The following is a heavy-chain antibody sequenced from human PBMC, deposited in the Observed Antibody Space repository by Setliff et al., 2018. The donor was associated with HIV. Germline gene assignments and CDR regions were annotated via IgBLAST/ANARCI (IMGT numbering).Heavy chain of an antibody. J-gene: IGHJ4*02. D-gene: IGHD2-2*01. CDR1: GGSISSGYYY. V-gene: IGHV4-31*03. CDR2: IYYSGNP. CDR3: ARGFDYAQRPPLYYFDY. Sequence: TLSLTCTVSGGSISSGYYYWSWIRQHPGKGLEWIGYIYYSGNPFYNPSLRSRVTISLDTSKNQFSLKLSSVTAADTAVYYCARGFDYAQRPPLYYFDYWGRGTLVTVS.